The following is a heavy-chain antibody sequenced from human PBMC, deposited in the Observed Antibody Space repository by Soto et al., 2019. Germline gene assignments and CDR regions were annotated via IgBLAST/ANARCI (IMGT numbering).Heavy chain of an antibody. D-gene: IGHD3-22*01. CDR2: INSDGTST. Sequence: EVQLVESGGGLVQPGGSLRLSCATSGFPFSTNWMHWVRQAPGKGLVWVSRINSDGTSTNYADSVKGRFTISRDNAKNTLYVKMNSLRGEETDMYYCARDIDSSGWGQGTLVTVSS. J-gene: IGHJ4*02. CDR1: GFPFSTNW. CDR3: ARDIDSSG. V-gene: IGHV3-74*01.